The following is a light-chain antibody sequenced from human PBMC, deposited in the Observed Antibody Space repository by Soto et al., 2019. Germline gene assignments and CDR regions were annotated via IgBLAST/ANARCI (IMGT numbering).Light chain of an antibody. CDR3: QQYNSYSYT. CDR1: QSISSW. CDR2: DAS. J-gene: IGKJ2*01. Sequence: TQSPSTLSASVGDRVTITCRASQSISSWLAWYQQKPGKAPKLLIYDASSLESGVPSRFSGSGSGTEFPLTISSLQPDDFATYYCQQYNSYSYTFGQGTKLEIK. V-gene: IGKV1-5*01.